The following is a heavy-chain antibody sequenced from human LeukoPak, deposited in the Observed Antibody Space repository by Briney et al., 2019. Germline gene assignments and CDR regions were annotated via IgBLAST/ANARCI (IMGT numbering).Heavy chain of an antibody. CDR1: GGSFSDYF. D-gene: IGHD2-15*01. CDR2: IDHSGGT. V-gene: IGHV4-34*01. J-gene: IGHJ6*03. Sequence: SETLSLTCAVFGGSFSDYFWSWTRRPPGKGLEWIVEIDHSGGTNYNPSLKSRVTISVDTSKNQFSLKLTSVTAADAAVYYCARMRGGGIGYSNYMDVWGKGTTVIVSS. CDR3: ARMRGGGIGYSNYMDV.